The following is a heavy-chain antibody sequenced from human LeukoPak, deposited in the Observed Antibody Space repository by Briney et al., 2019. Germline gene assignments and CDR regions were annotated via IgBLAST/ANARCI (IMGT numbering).Heavy chain of an antibody. D-gene: IGHD3-22*01. CDR2: IIPIFGTA. J-gene: IGHJ4*02. V-gene: IGHV1-69*13. CDR1: GGTFSSYA. CDR3: ARVDYYDRKQFDY. Sequence: ASVKVSCKASGGTFSSYAISWVRQAPGQGLEWMGGIIPIFGTANYAQKFQGRVTITADESTSTAYMELSSLRPEDTAVYYCARVDYYDRKQFDYWGPGTLVTVSS.